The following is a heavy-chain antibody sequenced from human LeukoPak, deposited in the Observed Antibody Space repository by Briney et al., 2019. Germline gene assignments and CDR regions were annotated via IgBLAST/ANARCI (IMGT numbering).Heavy chain of an antibody. V-gene: IGHV1-46*01. Sequence: ASVKVSCKASGYTFTSYYMHWVRQAPGQGLEWMGIINPSGGSTSYTQKFQGRVTMIRDMSTSTVYMELSSLRSEDTAVYYCARDLATDGYFDYWGQGTLVTVSS. CDR2: INPSGGST. D-gene: IGHD5-24*01. J-gene: IGHJ4*02. CDR1: GYTFTSYY. CDR3: ARDLATDGYFDY.